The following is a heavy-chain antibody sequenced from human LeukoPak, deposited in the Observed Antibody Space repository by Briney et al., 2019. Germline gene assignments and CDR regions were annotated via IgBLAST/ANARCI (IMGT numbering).Heavy chain of an antibody. D-gene: IGHD2-2*01. CDR1: GFTFSSYA. Sequence: GASLRLSCAASGFTFSSYAMSWVRQAPGKGLEWVSGISGSGGSTYYADSAKGRFTISRDNSKNTLYLQMNSLRAEDTAVYYCAKANGYCSSTSCYYFWYFQRWGQGTLVTVSS. CDR3: AKANGYCSSTSCYYFWYFQR. CDR2: ISGSGGST. J-gene: IGHJ1*01. V-gene: IGHV3-23*01.